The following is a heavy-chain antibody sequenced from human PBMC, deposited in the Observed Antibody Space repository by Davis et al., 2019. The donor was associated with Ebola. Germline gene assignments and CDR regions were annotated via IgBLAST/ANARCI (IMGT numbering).Heavy chain of an antibody. D-gene: IGHD1-26*01. CDR1: GFTFSSYA. Sequence: GGSLRLSCAASGFTFSSYAMSWVRQAPGKGLEWVSAISGSGGSTYYADSVKGRFTISRDNAKSSLFLHMNSLRAEDTAVYYCAREGKVGATDAWGQGTLVTVSS. CDR3: AREGKVGATDA. J-gene: IGHJ5*02. V-gene: IGHV3-23*01. CDR2: ISGSGGST.